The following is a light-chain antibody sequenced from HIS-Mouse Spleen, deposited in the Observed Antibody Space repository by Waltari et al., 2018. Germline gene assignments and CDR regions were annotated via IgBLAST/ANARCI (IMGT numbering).Light chain of an antibody. V-gene: IGKV3-15*01. J-gene: IGKJ4*01. Sequence: EIVMTQSPATLSVSPGERATLSCRASQSVSSNLAWYQQKPGQAPRLLIYGASTRATGIPARFSGSGSGTEFTLTISSLQSEDFAVYYCQQYNNWRGTFGGWTKVEIK. CDR1: QSVSSN. CDR3: QQYNNWRGT. CDR2: GAS.